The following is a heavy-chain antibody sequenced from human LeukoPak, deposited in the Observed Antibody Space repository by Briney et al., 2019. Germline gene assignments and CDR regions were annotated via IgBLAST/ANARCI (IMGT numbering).Heavy chain of an antibody. Sequence: PGGSLRLSCAASGFTFSSYAMHWVRQAPGKGLEWVAVISYDGSNKYYADSVKGRFTISRDNSKNTLYLQMNSLRAEDRAVYYCARDLIVGATNYHYWGQGTLVTVSS. CDR2: ISYDGSNK. J-gene: IGHJ4*02. V-gene: IGHV3-30-3*01. D-gene: IGHD1-26*01. CDR3: ARDLIVGATNYHY. CDR1: GFTFSSYA.